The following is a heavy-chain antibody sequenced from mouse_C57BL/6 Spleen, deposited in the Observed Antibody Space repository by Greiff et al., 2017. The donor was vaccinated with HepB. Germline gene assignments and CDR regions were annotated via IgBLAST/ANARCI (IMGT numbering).Heavy chain of an antibody. CDR1: GYTFTSYW. D-gene: IGHD2-3*01. Sequence: QVHVRQPGAELVKPGASVKLSCKASGYTFTSYWMQWVKQRPGQGLEWIGEIDPSDSYTNYNQKFKGKATLTVDTSSSTAYMQLSSLTSEDSAVYYCARKDDGYYNYWGQGTTLTVSS. J-gene: IGHJ2*01. CDR3: ARKDDGYYNY. CDR2: IDPSDSYT. V-gene: IGHV1-50*01.